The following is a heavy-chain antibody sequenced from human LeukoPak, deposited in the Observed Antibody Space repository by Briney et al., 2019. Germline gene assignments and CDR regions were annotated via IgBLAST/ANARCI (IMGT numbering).Heavy chain of an antibody. CDR2: ISWDGGST. J-gene: IGHJ6*03. V-gene: IGHV3-43*01. CDR3: AKDPGSRGSYYYMDV. Sequence: PGGSLRLSCAASGFTFDDYTMHWVRQAPGKGLEWVSLISWDGGSTYYADSVKGRFTISRDNSKNSLYLQMNSLRTEDTALYYCAKDPGSRGSYYYMDVWGKGTTVTVSS. CDR1: GFTFDDYT. D-gene: IGHD5-12*01.